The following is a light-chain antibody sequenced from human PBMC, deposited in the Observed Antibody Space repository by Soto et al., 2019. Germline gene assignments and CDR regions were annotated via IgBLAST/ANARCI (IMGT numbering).Light chain of an antibody. J-gene: IGLJ2*01. CDR3: SSSTSISTNVV. Sequence: QSVLTQPASVSGSPGQSITISCTGTSSDVGGYNYVSWYQQHPGKAPKLMIYEVSNRPSGVSNRFSASKSGNTASLTISGLQAEDEAHYYCSSSTSISTNVVFGGGTKLTVL. CDR2: EVS. CDR1: SSDVGGYNY. V-gene: IGLV2-14*01.